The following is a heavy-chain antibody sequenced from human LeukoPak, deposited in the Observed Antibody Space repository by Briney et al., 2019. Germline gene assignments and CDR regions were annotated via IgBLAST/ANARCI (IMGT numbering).Heavy chain of an antibody. V-gene: IGHV1-69*13. D-gene: IGHD4-17*01. CDR2: IIPIFGTA. CDR3: ARDLRWPVTTLFDY. J-gene: IGHJ4*02. CDR1: GGTFSSYA. Sequence: SVKVSCKASGGTFSSYAISWVRQAPGQGLECMGGIIPIFGTANYAQKFQGRVTITADESTSTAYMELSSLRSEDTAVYYCARDLRWPVTTLFDYWGQGTLVTVSS.